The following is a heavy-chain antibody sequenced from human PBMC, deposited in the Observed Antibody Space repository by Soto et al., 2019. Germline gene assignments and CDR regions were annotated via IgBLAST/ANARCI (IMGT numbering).Heavy chain of an antibody. V-gene: IGHV4-59*01. J-gene: IGHJ3*02. D-gene: IGHD3-3*01. Sequence: SETLSLTCTVSGGSISSYYWSWIRQPPGKGLEWIGYIYYSGSTNYNPSLKSRVTISVDTSKNQFSLKLSSVTAAETAVYYCARLTYYDFWSGRSPDAFDIWGQGTMVTVSS. CDR2: IYYSGST. CDR1: GGSISSYY. CDR3: ARLTYYDFWSGRSPDAFDI.